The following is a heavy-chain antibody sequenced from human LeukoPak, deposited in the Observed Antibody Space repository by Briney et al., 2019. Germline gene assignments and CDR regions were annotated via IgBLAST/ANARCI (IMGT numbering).Heavy chain of an antibody. V-gene: IGHV3-15*01. Sequence: GGSLRLSCEASGFTFSKVWMSWVRQAPGKGLEWVGRIKSRSDDGTRDYAPPVRGRFTISRDDSKSTVYLQMESLRSEDTGVYYCCGTRGDLWGQGTLVTVSS. CDR1: GFTFSKVW. J-gene: IGHJ5*02. CDR2: IKSRSDDGTR. CDR3: CGTRGDL. D-gene: IGHD1-14*01.